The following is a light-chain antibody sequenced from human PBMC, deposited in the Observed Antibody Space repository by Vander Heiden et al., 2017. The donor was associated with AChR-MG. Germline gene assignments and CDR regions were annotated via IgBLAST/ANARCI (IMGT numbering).Light chain of an antibody. CDR3: SSFAGSDIL. CDR2: EVT. Sequence: QSALTQPPSPSGSPGQSLTISCTGSSSDIGNYDHVSWYQQHPGKAPKLLIYEVTQRPSGVPDRFSGSKSGVTASLTVSGLQVDDEADYYCSSFAGSDILFGTGTKVSVL. CDR1: SSDIGNYDH. V-gene: IGLV2-8*01. J-gene: IGLJ1*01.